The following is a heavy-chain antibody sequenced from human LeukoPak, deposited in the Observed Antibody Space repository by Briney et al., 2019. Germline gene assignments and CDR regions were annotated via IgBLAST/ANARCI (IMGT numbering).Heavy chain of an antibody. CDR2: ISGSGGST. V-gene: IGHV3-23*01. CDR1: GFTFSGYA. J-gene: IGHJ4*02. Sequence: GGSLRLSCAASGFTFSGYAMTWVRQAPGKGLEWVSAISGSGGSTYYADSVKGRFTISRDNSKNTLYLQMNSLSAEDTAVYYCAKALLRYFDWFFDCWGQGTLVTVSS. CDR3: AKALLRYFDWFFDC. D-gene: IGHD3-9*01.